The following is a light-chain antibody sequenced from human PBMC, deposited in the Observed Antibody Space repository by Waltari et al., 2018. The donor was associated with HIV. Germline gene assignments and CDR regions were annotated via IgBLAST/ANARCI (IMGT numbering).Light chain of an antibody. CDR2: WAS. J-gene: IGKJ1*01. CDR3: HQYFSAPWT. CDR1: QSLLYSANNKNY. V-gene: IGKV4-1*01. Sequence: DIVMTQSPDSLAVSPGGRGTINCKSSQSLLYSANNKNYLAWSQQRPGQSPKFLIYWASARESGVPDRFSGSGSGTDFTLTISSLQSDDVAVYYCHQYFSAPWTFGQGTKVEIK.